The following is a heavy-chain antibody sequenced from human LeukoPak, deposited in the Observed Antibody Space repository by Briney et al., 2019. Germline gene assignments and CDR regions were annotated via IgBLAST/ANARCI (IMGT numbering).Heavy chain of an antibody. Sequence: GGSLRLSCAASGFTFSSYSMNWVRQAPGKGLEWVSSISSSSSYIYYADSVKGRFTISRDNAKNSLYLQMNSLRAEDTAVYYCARDGEVVAASWFDPWGQGTLVTVSS. J-gene: IGHJ5*02. CDR1: GFTFSSYS. D-gene: IGHD2-15*01. CDR3: ARDGEVVAASWFDP. V-gene: IGHV3-21*04. CDR2: ISSSSSYI.